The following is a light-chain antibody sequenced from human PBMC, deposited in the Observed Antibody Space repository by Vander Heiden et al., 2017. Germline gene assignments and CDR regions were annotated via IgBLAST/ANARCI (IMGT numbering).Light chain of an antibody. J-gene: IGKJ5*01. CDR1: QSISSH. CDR3: QQTYSTLAIT. Sequence: DIQMTQSPSSLSASVGDRVTITCRASQSISSHLNWYQQKPGRAPKLLIYTASNLHSGVPPRFSGSGSGTDFTLTISSLQPEDFANYYCQQTYSTLAITFGQGTRLEIE. V-gene: IGKV1-39*01. CDR2: TAS.